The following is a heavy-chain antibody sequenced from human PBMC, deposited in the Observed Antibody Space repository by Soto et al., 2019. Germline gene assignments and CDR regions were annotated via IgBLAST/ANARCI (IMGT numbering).Heavy chain of an antibody. V-gene: IGHV4-4*02. CDR3: ATCQLGQYYYAMDV. CDR2: IYRSGRT. J-gene: IGHJ6*02. D-gene: IGHD7-27*01. Sequence: SETLSLTCAVSGVSIVSSNWWTWVRQPPGKGLEWIGEIYRSGRTKYNPSLKSRVTISVDTSKNQFSLILSSVTAADTAVYYCATCQLGQYYYAMDVWGQGTTVTVSS. CDR1: GVSIVSSNW.